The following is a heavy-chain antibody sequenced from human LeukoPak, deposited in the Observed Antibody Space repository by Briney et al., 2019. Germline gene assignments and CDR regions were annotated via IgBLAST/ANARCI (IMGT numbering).Heavy chain of an antibody. CDR1: GDSVSSSSAT. V-gene: IGHV6-1*01. CDR2: TYYRSKWYD. D-gene: IGHD6-13*01. CDR3: ARGSKGSSPYWYFDL. Sequence: SQTLSLTCAISGDSVSSSSATWNWIRQSPSRGLEWLGRTYYRSKWYDDYAVSVKSRITISPDTSKNHFSLQLNSVTPEDTAVYYCARGSKGSSPYWYFDLWGRGTLLTVSS. J-gene: IGHJ2*01.